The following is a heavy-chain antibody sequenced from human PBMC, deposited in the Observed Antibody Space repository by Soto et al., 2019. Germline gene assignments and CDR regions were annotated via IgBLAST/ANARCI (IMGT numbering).Heavy chain of an antibody. V-gene: IGHV4-39*01. CDR2: IYYSGTT. CDR3: ARQGVVGATGWFAP. J-gene: IGHJ5*02. D-gene: IGHD1-26*01. Sequence: SETLSLTCTVFGGSISSSAFSWGWIRQPPGKKLEWIGGIYYSGTTYYNPSLKSRVTISVDTSNNQFSLRLNSVTAADTAVYYCARQGVVGATGWFAPWGQGTLVTV. CDR1: GGSISSSAFS.